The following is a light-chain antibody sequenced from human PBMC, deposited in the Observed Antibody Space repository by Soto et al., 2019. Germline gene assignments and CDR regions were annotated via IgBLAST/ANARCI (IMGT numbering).Light chain of an antibody. CDR1: QSISSY. CDR3: QQSYSTPRWT. J-gene: IGKJ1*01. V-gene: IGKV1-39*01. CDR2: AAS. Sequence: DIQMTQSTSSLSASVGDRVTITCRASQSISSYLNWYQQKPGKAPRLLIYAASSLQSGVPSRFSGSGSGTDFTLTTSSLQPEDFATYYCQQSYSTPRWTFGQGTKVDI.